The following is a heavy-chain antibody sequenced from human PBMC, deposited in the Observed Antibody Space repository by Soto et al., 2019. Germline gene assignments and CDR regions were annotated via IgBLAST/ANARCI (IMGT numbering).Heavy chain of an antibody. J-gene: IGHJ5*02. Sequence: QVQLVQSGAEVKKPRSSVKVSCKASGGTFSSYTISWVRQAPGQGLEWMGRIIPILGIANYAQKFQGRVTITADKSTSTASMEMSSLRSEDTAVYYCARDAGSAFWSGYYSCFDPWGQGTLVTVSS. CDR3: ARDAGSAFWSGYYSCFDP. CDR1: GGTFSSYT. CDR2: IIPILGIA. D-gene: IGHD3-3*01. V-gene: IGHV1-69*08.